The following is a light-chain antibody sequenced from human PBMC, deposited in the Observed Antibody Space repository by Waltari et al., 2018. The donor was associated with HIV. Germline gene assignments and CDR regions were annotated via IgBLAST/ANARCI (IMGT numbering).Light chain of an antibody. CDR1: SSNIGNNA. CDR2: SNN. Sequence: QPVLTQPPPASGTPGQRLTTSCPASSSNIGNNAVSWYQHFPGTAPKLLIYSNNQRPSGVPDRVSGSKSGTSASLAISGLQSEDEANYYCETLDDNLNGPVFGGGTKLTVL. J-gene: IGLJ2*01. CDR3: ETLDDNLNGPV. V-gene: IGLV1-44*01.